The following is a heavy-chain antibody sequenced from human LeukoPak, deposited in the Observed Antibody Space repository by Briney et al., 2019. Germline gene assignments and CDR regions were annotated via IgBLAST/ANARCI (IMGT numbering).Heavy chain of an antibody. J-gene: IGHJ4*02. CDR3: ARFAYCGGHCWYYFDY. Sequence: SETLSLTCTVSGGSISNYYWSWLRQPPGKGLEWTGYIYSSGSTNYNPSLKSRVTISVDTSKNQFSLKLSSVTAADTAVYYCARFAYCGGHCWYYFDYWGQGSLVTVSS. CDR2: IYSSGST. D-gene: IGHD2-21*02. V-gene: IGHV4-59*01. CDR1: GGSISNYY.